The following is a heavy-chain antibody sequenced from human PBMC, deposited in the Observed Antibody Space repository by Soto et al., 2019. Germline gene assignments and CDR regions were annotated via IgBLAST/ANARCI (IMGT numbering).Heavy chain of an antibody. D-gene: IGHD3-16*01. CDR2: MNPGSGDT. Sequence: SVKVSCKASGYSFTNNDVSWVRQATGQGLEWMGWMNPGSGDTGYAQKFQGRVTMTRDISTATAYMELSSLRSDDTATYYCARMATFGSLNWFDPWGQGTLVTVSS. CDR3: ARMATFGSLNWFDP. J-gene: IGHJ5*02. V-gene: IGHV1-8*01. CDR1: GYSFTNND.